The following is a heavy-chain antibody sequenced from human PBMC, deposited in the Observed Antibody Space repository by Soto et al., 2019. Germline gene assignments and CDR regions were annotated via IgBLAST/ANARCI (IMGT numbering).Heavy chain of an antibody. V-gene: IGHV1-69*01. CDR2: IIPIFGTA. Sequence: QVQLVQSGAEVKKPGSSVKVSCKASGGTFSSYAISWVRQAPGQGLEWMRGIIPIFGTANYAQKFQGRVTITADESTSTAYMELSSLRSEDTAVYYCARGEGYCSGGSCYPYNWFDPWGQGTLVTVSS. D-gene: IGHD2-15*01. CDR3: ARGEGYCSGGSCYPYNWFDP. J-gene: IGHJ5*02. CDR1: GGTFSSYA.